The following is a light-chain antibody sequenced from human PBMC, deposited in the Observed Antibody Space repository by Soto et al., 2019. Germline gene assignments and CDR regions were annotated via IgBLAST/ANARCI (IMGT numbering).Light chain of an antibody. Sequence: EIVLTQSPGTLSLSPGERTTLSCRASQSVSSNFLDWYQQKPGQAPRLLIYGASSRATGIPDRFSGSGSGTDFTLTISRLEPEDFAVYYCQEYGSSPFTFGPGTKVEIK. CDR1: QSVSSNF. J-gene: IGKJ3*01. CDR3: QEYGSSPFT. CDR2: GAS. V-gene: IGKV3-20*01.